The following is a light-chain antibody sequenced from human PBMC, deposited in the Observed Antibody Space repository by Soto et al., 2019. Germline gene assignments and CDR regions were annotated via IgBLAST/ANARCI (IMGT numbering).Light chain of an antibody. CDR3: TSWTTSTTMI. J-gene: IGLJ2*01. CDR2: DVN. Sequence: QSALTQPASVSGSPGQSITISRTGTSSDIGACNFVSWYQQHPGKAPKLMLYDVNIRPSGVSNRFSGSKSGNTASLTISGLQAEDEADYYCTSWTTSTTMIFGGGTKLTVL. V-gene: IGLV2-14*03. CDR1: SSDIGACNF.